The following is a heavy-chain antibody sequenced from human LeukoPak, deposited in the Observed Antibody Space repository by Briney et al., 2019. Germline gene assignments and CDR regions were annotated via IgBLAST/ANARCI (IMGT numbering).Heavy chain of an antibody. CDR3: ARVKALGIVGSTTVLDP. D-gene: IGHD1-26*01. CDR1: GYTFTDYY. J-gene: IGHJ5*02. V-gene: IGHV1-2*02. Sequence: ASVKVSCKASGYTFTDYYIHWVRQAPGQGLEWMGWINPNTDGINYAQNFRGRVTMTRDTPISTAYMELSSLRSDDTAIYYCARVKALGIVGSTTVLDPWGQGTLVTVSS. CDR2: INPNTDGI.